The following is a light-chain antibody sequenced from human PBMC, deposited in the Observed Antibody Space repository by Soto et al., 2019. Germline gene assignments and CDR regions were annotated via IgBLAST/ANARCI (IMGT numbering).Light chain of an antibody. Sequence: EIVLTQSPGTLSLSPGERATLSCRASQSISSSFLAWYQQKPGQAPRLLIYGASTRATGIPDRFSGGGSGTDFTLTIGRLEPEDFAVYYCQQYGSSPSGAFGQGTKVEI. CDR1: QSISSSF. V-gene: IGKV3-20*01. J-gene: IGKJ1*01. CDR2: GAS. CDR3: QQYGSSPSGA.